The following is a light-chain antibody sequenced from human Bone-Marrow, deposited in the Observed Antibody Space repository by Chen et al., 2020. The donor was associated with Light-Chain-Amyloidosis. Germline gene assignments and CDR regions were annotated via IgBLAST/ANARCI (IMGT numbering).Light chain of an antibody. J-gene: IGLJ1*01. CDR2: AVS. V-gene: IGLV2-14*01. CDR3: SSFTSSSSYV. Sequence: QSALTHPASVSGSPGQSITISCPGTIGDVGTYNYVSWYQQHPGKAPKVMIYAVSNRPSGVSNRFSGSKSGNTASLTISGLQAEDEDDYYCSSFTSSSSYVFGPGTKVTVL. CDR1: IGDVGTYNY.